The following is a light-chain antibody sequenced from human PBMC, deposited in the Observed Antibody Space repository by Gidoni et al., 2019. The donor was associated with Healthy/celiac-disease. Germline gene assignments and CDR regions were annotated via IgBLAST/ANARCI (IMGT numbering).Light chain of an antibody. V-gene: IGKV1-NL1*01. CDR2: AAS. CDR3: QQYYSTPR. Sequence: IQMTQSPSSLSASVGDRVTITCRASQGISNSLAWYQQKPGKAPKLLLYAASRLESGVPSRFSGSGSGTDYTLTISSLQPEDFATYYCQQYYSTPRFGPGTKVDIK. CDR1: QGISNS. J-gene: IGKJ3*01.